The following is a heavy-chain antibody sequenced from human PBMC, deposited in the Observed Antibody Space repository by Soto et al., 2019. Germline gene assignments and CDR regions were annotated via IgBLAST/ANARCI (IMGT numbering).Heavy chain of an antibody. CDR2: ISAYNGNT. CDR3: ARGHVDHDAFDI. CDR1: GYTFTIYG. V-gene: IGHV1-18*01. J-gene: IGHJ3*02. D-gene: IGHD5-12*01. Sequence: ASVKVSCKASGYTFTIYGISWVRQAPGQWLEWMGWISAYNGNTNYAQKLQGRVTMTTDTSTSTAYMELRSLRSDDTAVYYRARGHVDHDAFDIWGQGTMVTVS.